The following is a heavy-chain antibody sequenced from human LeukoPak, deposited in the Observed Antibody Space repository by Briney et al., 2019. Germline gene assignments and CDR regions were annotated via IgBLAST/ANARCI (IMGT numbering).Heavy chain of an antibody. CDR2: INHSGST. J-gene: IGHJ3*02. Sequence: SETLSLTCAVYGGSFSGYYWSWIRQPPGKGLEWIGEINHSGSTNYNPSLKSRVTISVDTSKNRFSLKLSSVTAADTAVYYCARDIAVAGTRDAPDAFDIWGQGTMVTVSS. V-gene: IGHV4-34*01. D-gene: IGHD6-19*01. CDR3: ARDIAVAGTRDAPDAFDI. CDR1: GGSFSGYY.